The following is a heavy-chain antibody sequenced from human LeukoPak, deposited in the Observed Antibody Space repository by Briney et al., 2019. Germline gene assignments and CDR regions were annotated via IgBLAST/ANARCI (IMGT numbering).Heavy chain of an antibody. CDR2: IYYSGST. Sequence: SETLSLACTVSGGSISSGGYYWSWIRQHPGKGLEWIGYIYYSGSTYYNPSLKSRVTISVDTSKNQFSLKLSSVTAADTAVYYCASGGSSGSPDYWGQGTLVTVSS. CDR3: ASGGSSGSPDY. D-gene: IGHD3-22*01. V-gene: IGHV4-31*03. CDR1: GGSISSGGYY. J-gene: IGHJ4*02.